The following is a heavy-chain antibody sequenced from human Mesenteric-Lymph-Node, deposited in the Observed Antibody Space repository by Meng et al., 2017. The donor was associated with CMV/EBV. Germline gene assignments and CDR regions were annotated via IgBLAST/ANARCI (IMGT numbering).Heavy chain of an antibody. V-gene: IGHV3-30*02. D-gene: IGHD3-22*01. CDR3: AKSYYYDTSGYYERGAFDI. CDR2: ILYDGSDK. J-gene: IGHJ3*02. CDR1: GFTFTNCG. Sequence: GESLKISCAASGFTFTNCGMHWVRQTPGKGLEWVAFILYDGSDKYYADSVKGRFTVSRDNAKNSMYLQMNSLRAEDTAMYYCAKSYYYDTSGYYERGAFDIWGQGTMVTVSS.